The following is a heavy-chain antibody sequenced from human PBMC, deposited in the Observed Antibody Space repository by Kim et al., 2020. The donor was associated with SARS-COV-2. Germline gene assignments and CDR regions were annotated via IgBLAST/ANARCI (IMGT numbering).Heavy chain of an antibody. Sequence: GGSLRLSCAASGFSFDDHAMHWVRQAPGKGLEWVALISWGGHATFYADPVEGRFTISRDNERNSLFLQMNTLRPEDTALYYCAKAGDGYDIDHWGQGTLVTVSS. CDR3: AKAGDGYDIDH. CDR1: GFSFDDHA. CDR2: ISWGGHAT. D-gene: IGHD2-21*01. J-gene: IGHJ5*02. V-gene: IGHV3-43D*03.